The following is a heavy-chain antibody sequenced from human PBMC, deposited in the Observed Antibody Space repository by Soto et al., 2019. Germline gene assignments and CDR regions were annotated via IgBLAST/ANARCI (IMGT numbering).Heavy chain of an antibody. D-gene: IGHD6-19*01. J-gene: IGHJ5*02. CDR3: ARARRYSSTLFWFYA. CDR1: GDPISSGDYN. CDR2: IYYSGIS. V-gene: IGHV4-31*03. Sequence: SETLSLTCSVSGDPISSGDYNWNWIRQHPGEGPEWIGYIYYSGISNFNPSLRSRVTISVDTAQNQFSLRLASVTAADTAVYYCARARRYSSTLFWFYAWGRGPLFTVSP.